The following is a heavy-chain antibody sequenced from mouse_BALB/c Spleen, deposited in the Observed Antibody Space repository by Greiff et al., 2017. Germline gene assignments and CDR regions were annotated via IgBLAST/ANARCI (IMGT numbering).Heavy chain of an antibody. J-gene: IGHJ3*01. V-gene: IGHV1-15*01. Sequence: QVQLKESGAELVRPGASVTLSCKASGYTFTDYEMHWVKQTPVHGLEWIGAIDPETGGTAYNQKFTGKATLTADKSSSTAYMELRSLTSEDSAVYYCTRWDGTGFAYWGQGTLVTVSA. CDR3: TRWDGTGFAY. CDR1: GYTFTDYE. CDR2: IDPETGGT. D-gene: IGHD4-1*01.